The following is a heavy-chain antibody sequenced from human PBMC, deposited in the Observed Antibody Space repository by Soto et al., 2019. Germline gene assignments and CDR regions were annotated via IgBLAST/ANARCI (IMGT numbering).Heavy chain of an antibody. CDR3: AKDIARAAAWGWFDP. V-gene: IGHV3-9*01. CDR1: GFTFDDYA. J-gene: IGHJ5*02. Sequence: GGSLRLSCAASGFTFDDYAMHWVRQAPGKGLEWVSGISWNSGSIGYADSVKGRFTISRDNAKNSLYLQMNSLRAEDTALYYCAKDIARAAAWGWFDPWGQGTLVTVSS. CDR2: ISWNSGSI. D-gene: IGHD6-13*01.